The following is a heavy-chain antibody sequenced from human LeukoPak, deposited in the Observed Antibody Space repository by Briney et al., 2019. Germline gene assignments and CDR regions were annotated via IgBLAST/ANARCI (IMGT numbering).Heavy chain of an antibody. CDR3: AGRRADYYGSGSFLYYFDY. CDR2: IYYSGST. D-gene: IGHD3-10*01. V-gene: IGHV4-39*01. Sequence: SETLSLACTVSGGSINSGSYYWGWIRQPPGKGLEWIGSIYYSGSTYYNPSLKSRVTISVDTSKNQFSPKLSSVTAADTAVYYCAGRRADYYGSGSFLYYFDYWGQGTLVTVSS. J-gene: IGHJ4*02. CDR1: GGSINSGSYY.